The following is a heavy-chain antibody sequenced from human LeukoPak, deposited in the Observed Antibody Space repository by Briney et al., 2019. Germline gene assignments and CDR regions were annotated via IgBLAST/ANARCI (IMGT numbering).Heavy chain of an antibody. CDR2: IIPILGIA. J-gene: IGHJ4*02. D-gene: IGHD2-2*01. CDR1: GGTFSSYA. CDR3: ARDPTYCSSTSCYVDY. Sequence: ASVKVSCKASGGTFSSYAISWVRQAPGQGLEWMGRIIPILGIANYAQKFQGRVTITADKSTSTAYMELSSLRSEDTAVYYCARDPTYCSSTSCYVDYWGQGTLFTVSS. V-gene: IGHV1-69*04.